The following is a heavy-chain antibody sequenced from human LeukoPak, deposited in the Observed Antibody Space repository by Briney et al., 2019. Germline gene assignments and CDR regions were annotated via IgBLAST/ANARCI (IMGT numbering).Heavy chain of an antibody. CDR2: ISRNGRNT. D-gene: IGHD6-19*01. Sequence: GGSLRLSCAASGFILSSYSMHWVRQAPGKGLELVSAISRNGRNTYYGNSVKGRFTISRDISKNTLHLQMGSLRPEDMAVYYCARVDSGSACASWGQGILVTVSS. CDR1: GFILSSYS. J-gene: IGHJ1*01. CDR3: ARVDSGSACAS. V-gene: IGHV3-64*01.